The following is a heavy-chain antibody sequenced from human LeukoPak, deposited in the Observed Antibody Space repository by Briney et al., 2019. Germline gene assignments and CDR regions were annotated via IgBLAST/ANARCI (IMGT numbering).Heavy chain of an antibody. Sequence: KPGGSLRLSCAASGFTFSKAWMSWVRQAPGKGLEWVGRIKSKTDGGTTDYAAPVKGRFTISRDDSKNTLYLQMNSLKTEDTAVYYCTTRGTTVTTLWDYWGQGTLVTVSS. V-gene: IGHV3-15*01. CDR1: GFTFSKAW. J-gene: IGHJ4*02. CDR3: TTRGTTVTTLWDY. D-gene: IGHD4-17*01. CDR2: IKSKTDGGTT.